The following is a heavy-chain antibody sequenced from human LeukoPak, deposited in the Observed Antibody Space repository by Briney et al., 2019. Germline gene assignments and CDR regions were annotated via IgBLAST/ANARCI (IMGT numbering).Heavy chain of an antibody. CDR3: ARGGLEDQ. CDR2: IFSGGST. Sequence: GGSLRLSCAASGFSARSAHMHWVRQAPGKGLEWVSVIFSGGSTAYADSVKGRFTISRDISKNMVYLQMNNLRVEDTALYYCARGGLEDQWGQGTLVTVSS. J-gene: IGHJ4*02. V-gene: IGHV3-53*01. CDR1: GFSARSAH. D-gene: IGHD2-15*01.